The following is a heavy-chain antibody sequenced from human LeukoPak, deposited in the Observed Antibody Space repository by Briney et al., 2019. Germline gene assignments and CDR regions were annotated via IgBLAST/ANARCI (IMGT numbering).Heavy chain of an antibody. Sequence: GASVKVSCKASGYTFTSYYMHWVRQAPGQGLEWMGIINPSGGSTSYAQKFQGRVTMTRDTSISTAYMELSRLRSDDTAVYYCARLGFWGVLWFGESYYAFDIWGQGTMVTVSS. V-gene: IGHV1-46*01. CDR3: ARLGFWGVLWFGESYYAFDI. D-gene: IGHD3-10*01. CDR2: INPSGGST. CDR1: GYTFTSYY. J-gene: IGHJ3*02.